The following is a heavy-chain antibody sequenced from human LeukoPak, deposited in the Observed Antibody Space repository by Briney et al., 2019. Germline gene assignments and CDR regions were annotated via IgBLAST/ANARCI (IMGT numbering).Heavy chain of an antibody. V-gene: IGHV1-24*01. CDR2: SDPEDGER. CDR1: GKTLSDLS. Sequence: GASEKVSCKVSGKTLSDLSIHWLRQPPGKGLEWLGGSDPEDGERIYAQMFRGRVTMTEDTSIDTAYMELSSLRSEDTAVYYCVTGFTTMAVDYFDYWGQGTLVTVSP. CDR3: VTGFTTMAVDYFDY. J-gene: IGHJ4*01. D-gene: IGHD5-18*01.